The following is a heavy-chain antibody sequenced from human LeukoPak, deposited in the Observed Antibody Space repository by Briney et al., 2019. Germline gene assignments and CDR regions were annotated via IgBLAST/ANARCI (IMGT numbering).Heavy chain of an antibody. CDR1: GFTFSSYA. V-gene: IGHV3-23*01. CDR2: ISASGGST. CDR3: AKALISSSWYLVDS. Sequence: PGGSLRLSCAASGFTFSSYAMSWVRQAPGKGLEWVSGISASGGSTYYADSVKGRFTISRDNSKNTLYLQMNSLRAEGTAVYYCAKALISSSWYLVDSWGQGTLVTVSS. D-gene: IGHD6-13*01. J-gene: IGHJ4*02.